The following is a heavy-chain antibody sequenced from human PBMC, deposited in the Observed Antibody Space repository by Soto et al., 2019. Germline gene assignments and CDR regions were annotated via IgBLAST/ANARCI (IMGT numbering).Heavy chain of an antibody. V-gene: IGHV4-34*01. CDR1: GGSFSGYY. CDR3: ARGGYYYYCGMDV. CDR2: INHSGST. D-gene: IGHD2-15*01. Sequence: QVQLQQWGAGLLKPSETLSLTCAVYGGSFSGYYWSWIRQPPGKGLEWIGEINHSGSTNYNPSLKSRVTISVDTSKNQFSLKLSSVTAADTAVYYCARGGYYYYCGMDVWGQGTTVTVSS. J-gene: IGHJ6*02.